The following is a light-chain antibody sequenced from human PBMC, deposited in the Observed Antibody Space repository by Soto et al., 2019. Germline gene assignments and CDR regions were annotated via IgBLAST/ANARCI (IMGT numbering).Light chain of an antibody. CDR1: QSVSSSY. V-gene: IGKV3-20*01. CDR2: GAS. CDR3: QQYGSSPLT. J-gene: IGKJ3*01. Sequence: EIVLTQSPGTLSLSPGERATLSCRASQSVSSSYLAWYQPKPGQAPRLLIYGASSRATGIPDRFSGSGSGTAFPLTISRLEPEDFAVYYCQQYGSSPLTFGPGTKVDIK.